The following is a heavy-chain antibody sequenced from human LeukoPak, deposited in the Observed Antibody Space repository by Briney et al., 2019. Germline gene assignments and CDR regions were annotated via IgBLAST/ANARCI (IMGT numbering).Heavy chain of an antibody. J-gene: IGHJ6*03. V-gene: IGHV1-2*02. CDR2: INPNSGGT. CDR3: ARAGMYYYYYYMDV. Sequence: ASVKVSCKASGYTFTGYYIHWVRQAPGQGLEWMGWINPNSGGTNYAQKFQGRVTITRDTSISTAYMELSRLRSDDTAVYYCARAGMYYYYYYMDVWGKGTTVTVSS. CDR1: GYTFTGYY.